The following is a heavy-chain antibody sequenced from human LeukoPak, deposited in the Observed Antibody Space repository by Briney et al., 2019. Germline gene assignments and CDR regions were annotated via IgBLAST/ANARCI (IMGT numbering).Heavy chain of an antibody. Sequence: PGGSLRLSCAASGFTFSSYGMHWVRQAPGKGLEWVAFIRYDGSNKYYADSVKGRFTISRDNSKNTLYLQMNSLRAEDTAVYYCAKDHFSGHGDPYYFDYWGQGTLVTVSS. CDR2: IRYDGSNK. CDR1: GFTFSSYG. V-gene: IGHV3-30*02. J-gene: IGHJ4*02. CDR3: AKDHFSGHGDPYYFDY. D-gene: IGHD4-17*01.